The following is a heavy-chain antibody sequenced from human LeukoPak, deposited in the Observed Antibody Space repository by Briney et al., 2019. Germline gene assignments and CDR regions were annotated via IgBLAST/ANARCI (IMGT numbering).Heavy chain of an antibody. CDR3: ARTILRYFDWLLYGWFDP. V-gene: IGHV1-18*01. D-gene: IGHD3-9*01. CDR2: ISAYNGNT. J-gene: IGHJ5*02. Sequence: EASVKVSCKASGYTFTSYGISWVRQAPGQGLEWMGWISAYNGNTNYAQKLQGRVTMTTDTSTSTAYMELRSLRSDDTAVYYCARTILRYFDWLLYGWFDPWGQGTLVTVSS. CDR1: GYTFTSYG.